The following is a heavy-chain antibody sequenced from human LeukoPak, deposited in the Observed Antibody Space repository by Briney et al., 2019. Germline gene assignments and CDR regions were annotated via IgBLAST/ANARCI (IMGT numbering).Heavy chain of an antibody. CDR2: IYYSGST. CDR1: GGSISSGGYY. J-gene: IGHJ4*02. D-gene: IGHD3-22*01. CDR3: ARSYYYDSSAKAAFDY. Sequence: PSETLSLTCTVSGGSISSGGYYWSWIRQHPGKGLGWIGYIYYSGSTYYNPSLKSRVTISVDTSKNQFSLKLSSATAADTAVYYCARSYYYDSSAKAAFDYWGQGTLVTVSS. V-gene: IGHV4-31*03.